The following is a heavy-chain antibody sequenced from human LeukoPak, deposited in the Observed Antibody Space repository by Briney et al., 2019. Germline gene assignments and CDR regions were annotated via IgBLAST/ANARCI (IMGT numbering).Heavy chain of an antibody. D-gene: IGHD3-10*01. V-gene: IGHV3-30*02. CDR3: AKAGPIGEDYYYYMDV. J-gene: IGHJ6*03. CDR2: IRYDGDNK. Sequence: GGSLRLSCAASAFTFSTYGMHWVRQAPGKGLEWVAFIRYDGDNKYYADSVKGRFTISRDNSKNTLYLQMNSLRAEDTAVYYCAKAGPIGEDYYYYMDVWGKGTTVTVSS. CDR1: AFTFSTYG.